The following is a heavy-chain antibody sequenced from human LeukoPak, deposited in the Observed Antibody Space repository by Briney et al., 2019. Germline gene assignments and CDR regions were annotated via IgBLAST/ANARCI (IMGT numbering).Heavy chain of an antibody. CDR3: AKVQAAYYDSSGLDY. D-gene: IGHD3-22*01. CDR1: GFTFDDYT. V-gene: IGHV3-43*01. J-gene: IGHJ4*02. Sequence: PGGSLRLSCAASGFTFDDYTMHWVRQAPGKGLERVSLISWDGGSTYYADSVKGRFTISRDNSKNSLYLQMNSLRTEDTALYYCAKVQAAYYDSSGLDYWGQGTLVTVSS. CDR2: ISWDGGST.